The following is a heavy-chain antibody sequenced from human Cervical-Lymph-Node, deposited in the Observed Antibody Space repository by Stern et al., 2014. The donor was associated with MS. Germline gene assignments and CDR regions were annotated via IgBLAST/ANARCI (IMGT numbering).Heavy chain of an antibody. CDR3: ASERYTYYDDQRPPGGFDP. D-gene: IGHD5-18*01. J-gene: IGHJ5*02. Sequence: QMQLVQSGPEVKKPWTSVKVSCKASGITFSHSAIQWLRQARGQRPEWIGWVVVFNGDVNYAPRFQERVTITRDMSTSTVYMELRSLKSEDTAIYYCASERYTYYDDQRPPGGFDPWGQGTLVPVSS. V-gene: IGHV1-58*02. CDR1: GITFSHSA. CDR2: VVVFNGDV.